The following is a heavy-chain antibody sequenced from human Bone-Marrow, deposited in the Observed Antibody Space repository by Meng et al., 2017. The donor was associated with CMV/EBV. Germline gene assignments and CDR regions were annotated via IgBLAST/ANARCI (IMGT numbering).Heavy chain of an antibody. Sequence: SETLSLTCTVSGGSISSYYWSWIRQPSGKGLEWIGYIYYSGSTNYNPSLKSRVTISVDTSKNQFSLKLSSVTAADTAVYYCARALDSSGSLFDYWGQGTLVTVSS. J-gene: IGHJ4*02. CDR2: IYYSGST. D-gene: IGHD3-22*01. CDR1: GGSISSYY. V-gene: IGHV4-59*01. CDR3: ARALDSSGSLFDY.